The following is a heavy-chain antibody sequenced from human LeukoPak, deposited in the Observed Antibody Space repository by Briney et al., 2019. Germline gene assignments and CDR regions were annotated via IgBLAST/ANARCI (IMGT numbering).Heavy chain of an antibody. V-gene: IGHV4-59*12. D-gene: IGHD3-10*01. Sequence: PSETLSLTCTVSGGSISSYYWSWIRQPPGKGLEWIGYIYYSGSTNYNPSLKSRVTISVDTSKNQFSLKLSSVTAADTAVYYCARSGRAGRVPSGYDYWGQGTLVTVSS. J-gene: IGHJ4*02. CDR2: IYYSGST. CDR3: ARSGRAGRVPSGYDY. CDR1: GGSISSYY.